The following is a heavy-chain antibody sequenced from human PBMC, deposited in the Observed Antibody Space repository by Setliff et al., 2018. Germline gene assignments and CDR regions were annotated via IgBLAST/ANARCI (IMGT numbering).Heavy chain of an antibody. CDR3: AALDWGENFYNVDV. V-gene: IGHV3-74*01. Sequence: GGSLRLSCAASGFTFRSFWMYWVRQAPGKGLEWVSRINGDATIAHYADSVKGRFTISRDNARNALYLQMVSLRGEDTGVYFCAALDWGENFYNVDVWGKGTTVTVSS. D-gene: IGHD7-27*01. J-gene: IGHJ6*03. CDR1: GFTFRSFW. CDR2: INGDATIA.